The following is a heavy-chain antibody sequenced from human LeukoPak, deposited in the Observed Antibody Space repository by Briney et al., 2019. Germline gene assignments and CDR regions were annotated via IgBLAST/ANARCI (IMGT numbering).Heavy chain of an antibody. J-gene: IGHJ4*02. Sequence: SETLSLTCTVSGGSISSYYWSWIRQPPGKGLEWIGYIYTSGSTNYNPSLKSRVTISVDTSKNQFSLKLSSVTAADTAVYYCAGWYYDFWSGQYYFDYWGQGTLVTVSS. CDR1: GGSISSYY. D-gene: IGHD3-3*01. CDR3: AGWYYDFWSGQYYFDY. CDR2: IYTSGST. V-gene: IGHV4-4*09.